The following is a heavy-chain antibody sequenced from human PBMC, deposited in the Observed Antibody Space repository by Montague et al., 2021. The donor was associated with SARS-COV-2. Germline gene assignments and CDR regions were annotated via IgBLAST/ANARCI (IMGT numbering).Heavy chain of an antibody. CDR1: GFSLNTSRMC. V-gene: IGHV2-70*11. CDR2: IDWDGEK. CDR3: TRTRYYDYDWGNYPGVDY. J-gene: IGHJ4*02. Sequence: PALVKPTQTLTVTCTFSGFSLNTSRMCVSWIRQPPGKALEWLARIDWDGEKYYSTSLKTRLTISKDTYKNQVVLRMINMDPVDTATFYCTRTRYYDYDWGNYPGVDYWGQGTLVTVSS. D-gene: IGHD3-16*02.